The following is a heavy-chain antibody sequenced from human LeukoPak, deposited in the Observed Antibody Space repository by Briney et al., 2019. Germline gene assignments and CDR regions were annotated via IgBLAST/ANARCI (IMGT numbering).Heavy chain of an antibody. CDR1: GFTFSSYA. D-gene: IGHD5-18*01. J-gene: IGHJ6*03. CDR2: ISYDGSNK. Sequence: GGSLRLSCAASGFTFSSYAMHWVRQAPGKGLEWVAVISYDGSNKYYADSVKGRFTISRDNSKNTLYLQMNSLRAEDTAVYYCARPDTAMADYYYYYYMDVWGKGTTVTVSS. CDR3: ARPDTAMADYYYYYYMDV. V-gene: IGHV3-30*04.